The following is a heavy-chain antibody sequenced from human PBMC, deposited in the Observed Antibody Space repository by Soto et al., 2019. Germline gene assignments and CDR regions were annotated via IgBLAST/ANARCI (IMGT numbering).Heavy chain of an antibody. D-gene: IGHD2-8*01. Sequence: VASVKVSCKASGYSFTDYHIHWVRQAPGIGREWLGRINPKSGGTSTAQKFQGWVTMTTDTSISTASMELTRLTSDDTAIYYCARGDSTDCSNGVCSFFYNHDMDVWGQGTTVTVSS. V-gene: IGHV1-2*04. J-gene: IGHJ6*02. CDR1: GYSFTDYH. CDR3: ARGDSTDCSNGVCSFFYNHDMDV. CDR2: INPKSGGT.